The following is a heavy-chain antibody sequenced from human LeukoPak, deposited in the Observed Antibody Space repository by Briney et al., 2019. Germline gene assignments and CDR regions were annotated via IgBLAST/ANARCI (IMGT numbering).Heavy chain of an antibody. Sequence: VASVKASCKASGYTFTGYYMHWVRQAPGQGLEWMGWINPNSGGTNYAQKFQGRVTMTRDTSISTAYMELSRLRSDDTAVYYCARLQSYYYYGMDVWGQGTTVTVSS. CDR3: ARLQSYYYYGMDV. CDR2: INPNSGGT. V-gene: IGHV1-2*02. CDR1: GYTFTGYY. J-gene: IGHJ6*02.